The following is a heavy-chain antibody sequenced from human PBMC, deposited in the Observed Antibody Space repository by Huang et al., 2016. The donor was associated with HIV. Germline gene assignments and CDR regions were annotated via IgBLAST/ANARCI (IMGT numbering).Heavy chain of an antibody. V-gene: IGHV3-30*02. CDR1: GFTFSTFG. Sequence: QVQLVESGGGVVQPGGSLRLSCAASGFTFSTFGIHWVRQAPGKGLEWLAFMRNDGSNKYYADSVKGRFTISRDNSKNTMYLQMNSLRTEDTAVYYCAKDRNWNDEAIDYWGQGTLVTVSS. D-gene: IGHD1-1*01. J-gene: IGHJ4*02. CDR3: AKDRNWNDEAIDY. CDR2: MRNDGSNK.